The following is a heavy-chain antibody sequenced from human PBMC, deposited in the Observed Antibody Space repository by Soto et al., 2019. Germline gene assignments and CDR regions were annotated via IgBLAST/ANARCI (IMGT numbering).Heavy chain of an antibody. CDR2: INTDGSST. J-gene: IGHJ4*02. D-gene: IGHD1-26*01. Sequence: EVQLVESGGGLVQPGGSLRLSCAASGLTFSSYWMHWVRQAPGTGLVWVSRINTDGSSTTYADSVKGRFTISRDNTKNTLYLQMNSLRVEDTAVYYCARASGSNIHFDYWGQGTLVTVSS. CDR1: GLTFSSYW. CDR3: ARASGSNIHFDY. V-gene: IGHV3-74*01.